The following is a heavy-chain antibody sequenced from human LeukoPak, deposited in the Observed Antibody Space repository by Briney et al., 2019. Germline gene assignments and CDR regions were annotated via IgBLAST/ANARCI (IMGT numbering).Heavy chain of an antibody. J-gene: IGHJ4*02. V-gene: IGHV4-34*01. CDR3: ARGGYRVSGSYYPRSIDY. CDR2: INHSGST. D-gene: IGHD3-10*01. Sequence: SETLSLTCAVYGGSFSGYYWSWIRQPPGKGLEWIGEINHSGSTNYNPSLKSRVTISVDTSKNQFSLKLSSATAADTAVYYCARGGYRVSGSYYPRSIDYWGQGTLVTVSS. CDR1: GGSFSGYY.